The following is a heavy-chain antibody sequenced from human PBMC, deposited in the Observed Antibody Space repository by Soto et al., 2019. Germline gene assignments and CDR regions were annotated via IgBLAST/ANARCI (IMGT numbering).Heavy chain of an antibody. CDR2: IDWDNDK. D-gene: IGHD3-22*01. J-gene: IGHJ4*02. CDR3: ARMSAFDTSDRRPFDY. CDR1: GFSLTTSGMS. V-gene: IGHV2-70*17. Sequence: PTLVNPTQTLTLTCTFSGFSLTTSGMSVNWIRQPPGKALEWLARIDWDNDKFYDTSLKTRLTISKDTSTNQVVLTMTNMDPVDTATYYCARMSAFDTSDRRPFDYWGQATQVNVSS.